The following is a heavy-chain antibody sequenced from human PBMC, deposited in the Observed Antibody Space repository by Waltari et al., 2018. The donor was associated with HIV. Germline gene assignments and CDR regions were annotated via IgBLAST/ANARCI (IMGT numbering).Heavy chain of an antibody. J-gene: IGHJ5*02. CDR1: GFPFRRHV. D-gene: IGHD2-21*01. CDR3: AKGGGCFGANCYYPDR. Sequence: VQLLETGGGLIQPGGSLRLSCAASGFPFRRHVLSWVRQAPGKGLEWVSTITGGGTYYADSVKGRFTISRDDPRDTLYLEMNGLRAEDTAMYYCAKGGGCFGANCYYPDRWGQGTLVTVSS. V-gene: IGHV3-23*01. CDR2: ITGGGT.